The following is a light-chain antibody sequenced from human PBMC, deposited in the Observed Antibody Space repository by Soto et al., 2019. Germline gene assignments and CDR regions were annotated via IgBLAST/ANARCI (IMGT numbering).Light chain of an antibody. CDR3: SSYTSRNTLYV. CDR2: EVK. J-gene: IGLJ1*01. Sequence: QSVLTQPASVSGSPGQSITISCTGTSSDVGGYNYVSWYQQHPGKAPKLMIHEVKNRPSGVSNRFSGSKSGNTASLTISGLQAEYEADYYCSSYTSRNTLYVFGTGTKLTVL. CDR1: SSDVGGYNY. V-gene: IGLV2-14*01.